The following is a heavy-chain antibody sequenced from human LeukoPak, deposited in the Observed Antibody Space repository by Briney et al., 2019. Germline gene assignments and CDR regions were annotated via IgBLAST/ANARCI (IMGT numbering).Heavy chain of an antibody. D-gene: IGHD2-15*01. CDR3: AKDRRLGIVVVVATFGMDV. Sequence: GGSLRLSCAASGFTFSSYAMSWVRQAPGKGLEWVSAISGSGGSTYYADSVKGRFTISRDNSKNTLYLQMNSLRAEDTAVYYCAKDRRLGIVVVVATFGMDVWGQGATVTVSS. CDR2: ISGSGGST. V-gene: IGHV3-23*01. CDR1: GFTFSSYA. J-gene: IGHJ6*02.